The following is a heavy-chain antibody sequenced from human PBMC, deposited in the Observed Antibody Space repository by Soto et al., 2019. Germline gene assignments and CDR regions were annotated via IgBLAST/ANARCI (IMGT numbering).Heavy chain of an antibody. Sequence: PSETLSLTCTVSGGSISSYYWSWIRQPPGKGLEWIGYIYYSGSTNYNPSLKSRVTISVDTSKNQFSLNLSSVTAADTAVYYCARGYDFWSGYSFDPWGQGTLVTVSS. J-gene: IGHJ5*02. CDR1: GGSISSYY. V-gene: IGHV4-59*08. CDR3: ARGYDFWSGYSFDP. CDR2: IYYSGST. D-gene: IGHD3-3*01.